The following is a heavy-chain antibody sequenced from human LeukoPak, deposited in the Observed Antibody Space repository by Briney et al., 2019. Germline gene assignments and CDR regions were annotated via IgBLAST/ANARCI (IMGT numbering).Heavy chain of an antibody. CDR1: GFTFDDYA. J-gene: IGHJ4*02. Sequence: PGGSLRLSCAASGFTFDDYAMHWVRQAPGKGLEWVSLISWDGGSTYYADSVKGRFAISRDNSKNSLYLQMNSLRAEDTALYYCAKVFSSSSLDYWGQGTLVTVSS. CDR3: AKVFSSSSLDY. V-gene: IGHV3-43D*04. CDR2: ISWDGGST. D-gene: IGHD6-6*01.